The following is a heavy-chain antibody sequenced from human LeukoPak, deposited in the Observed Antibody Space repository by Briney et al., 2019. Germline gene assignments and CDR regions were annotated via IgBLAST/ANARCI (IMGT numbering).Heavy chain of an antibody. CDR2: ISGNGGIT. V-gene: IGHV3-64*01. CDR3: AKNVGRDGYNDYFDY. Sequence: PGGSLILSCAASGFTFSSYAMHWVRQAPGKGLEYVSAISGNGGITYYANSAKGRFTISRDNSKNTLYLQMGSLRTEDMAVYYCAKNVGRDGYNDYFDYWGQGTLVTVSS. J-gene: IGHJ4*02. D-gene: IGHD5-24*01. CDR1: GFTFSSYA.